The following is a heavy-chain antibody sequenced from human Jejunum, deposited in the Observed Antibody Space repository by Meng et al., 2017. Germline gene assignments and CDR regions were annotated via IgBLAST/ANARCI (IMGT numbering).Heavy chain of an antibody. CDR2: IYYSGST. CDR1: GDSFNSPDYY. CDR3: ARSPYSGSALPFFDY. D-gene: IGHD1-26*01. J-gene: IGHJ4*02. V-gene: IGHV4-30-4*01. Sequence: RLQWSGRGLVKPSQTLSLTCTVSGDSFNSPDYYWSWIRQPPEKGLEWIGYIYYSGSTYYNPSLKSRVSISGDTSNKQFSLKLTSVTAADTAVYYCARSPYSGSALPFFDYWGQGSLVTVSS.